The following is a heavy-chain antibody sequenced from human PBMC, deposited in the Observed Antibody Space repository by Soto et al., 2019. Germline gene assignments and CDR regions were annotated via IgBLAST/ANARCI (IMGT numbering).Heavy chain of an antibody. CDR1: GGSISSYY. V-gene: IGHV4-59*01. J-gene: IGHJ4*02. CDR2: IYYSGST. D-gene: IGHD3-16*01. Sequence: SETLSLTCTVSGGSISSYYWSWIRQPPGKGLEWIGYIYYSGSTNYNPSLKSRVTISVDTSKNQFSLKLSSVTAADTAVYYCENNFSSDNYVDYWGQGALVTVSS. CDR3: ENNFSSDNYVDY.